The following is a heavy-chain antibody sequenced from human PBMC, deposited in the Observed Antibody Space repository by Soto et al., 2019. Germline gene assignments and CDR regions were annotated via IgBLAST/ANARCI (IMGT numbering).Heavy chain of an antibody. D-gene: IGHD3-10*01. CDR2: ISSSSSTI. CDR3: ASRFGLIDAFDI. CDR1: GFTFSSYS. J-gene: IGHJ3*02. V-gene: IGHV3-48*01. Sequence: GGSLRLSCAASGFTFSSYSMNWVRQAPGKGLEWVSYISSSSSTIYYADSVKGRFTISRDNAKNSLYLQMNSLRAEDTAVYYCASRFGLIDAFDIWGQGTMVTVSS.